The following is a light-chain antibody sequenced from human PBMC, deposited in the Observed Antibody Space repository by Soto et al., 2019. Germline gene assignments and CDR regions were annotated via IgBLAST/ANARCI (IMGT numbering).Light chain of an antibody. J-gene: IGKJ4*01. CDR2: AAS. V-gene: IGKV1-8*01. Sequence: AIRMTQSPSSLSASTGGRVTITCRASQGISSYLAWYQQKPGKAPKLLIYAASTLQSGVPSRFSGSGSGTDFTLTISCLQSEDFATYYCQQYYSSLTFGGGTKVDI. CDR3: QQYYSSLT. CDR1: QGISSY.